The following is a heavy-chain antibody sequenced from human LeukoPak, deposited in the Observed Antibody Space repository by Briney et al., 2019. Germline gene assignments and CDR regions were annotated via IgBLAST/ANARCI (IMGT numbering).Heavy chain of an antibody. D-gene: IGHD4-17*01. J-gene: IGHJ4*02. Sequence: SETLSLTCTVSGGSISSYYWSWIRQPAGKGLEWIGRIYTSGSTNYSPSLKSRVTMSVDTSKNQFSLKLISVTAADTAVYYCAREYGDQGTXNFDYWGQGSLVTVSS. CDR2: IYTSGST. CDR3: AREYGDQGTXNFDY. CDR1: GGSISSYY. V-gene: IGHV4-4*07.